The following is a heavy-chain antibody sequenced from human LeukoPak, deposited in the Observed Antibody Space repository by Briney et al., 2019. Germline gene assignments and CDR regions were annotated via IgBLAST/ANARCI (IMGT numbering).Heavy chain of an antibody. CDR3: ARSAGYCSGGSCYASRDAFDI. CDR2: IYPGDSDT. J-gene: IGHJ3*02. Sequence: GESLKISCKGSGYSFTSYWIGWVRQMPGKGLEWMGIIYPGDSDTRYSPSFQGQVTISADKSISTAYLQWSSLKASDTPMYYCARSAGYCSGGSCYASRDAFDIWGQGTMVTVSS. CDR1: GYSFTSYW. V-gene: IGHV5-51*01. D-gene: IGHD2-15*01.